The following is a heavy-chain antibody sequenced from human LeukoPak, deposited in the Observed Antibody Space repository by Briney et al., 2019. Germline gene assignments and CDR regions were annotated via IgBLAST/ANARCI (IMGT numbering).Heavy chain of an antibody. D-gene: IGHD2-2*03. CDR1: GGSISSGGYY. Sequence: PSQTLSLTCTVSGGSISSGGYYWRWIRQHPGKGLEWIGYIYYSGSTYYNPSLKSRVTISVDTSKNQFSLKLSSVTAADTAVYYCARATGYCSSTSCYEDWFDPWGQGTLVTVSS. CDR2: IYYSGST. CDR3: ARATGYCSSTSCYEDWFDP. V-gene: IGHV4-31*03. J-gene: IGHJ5*02.